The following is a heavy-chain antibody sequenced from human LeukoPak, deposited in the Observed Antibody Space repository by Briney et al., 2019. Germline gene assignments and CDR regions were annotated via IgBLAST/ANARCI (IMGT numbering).Heavy chain of an antibody. CDR2: ISGSGGST. CDR1: GFTFSSYA. J-gene: IGHJ4*02. CDR3: AKDGGEGGPRIAAAGTAL. D-gene: IGHD6-13*01. Sequence: GGSLRLSCAASGFTFSSYAMSWVRQAPGKGLEWVSAISGSGGSTYYADSVKGRFTISRDNSKNTLYLQMNSLRAEDTAVYYCAKDGGEGGPRIAAAGTALWGQGTLVTVSS. V-gene: IGHV3-23*01.